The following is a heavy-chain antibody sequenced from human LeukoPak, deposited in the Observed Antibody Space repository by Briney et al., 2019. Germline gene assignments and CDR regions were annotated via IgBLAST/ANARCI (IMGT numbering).Heavy chain of an antibody. CDR2: ISYDGSNK. CDR1: GFTFSSYA. CDR3: AREGGDTAMVSHFDY. D-gene: IGHD5-18*01. V-gene: IGHV3-30*04. J-gene: IGHJ4*02. Sequence: GGSLRLSCAASGFTFSSYAMHWVRLAPGKGLEWVAVISYDGSNKYYADSVKGRFTISRDNSKNTLYLQMNSLRAEDTAVYYCAREGGDTAMVSHFDYWGQGTLVTVSS.